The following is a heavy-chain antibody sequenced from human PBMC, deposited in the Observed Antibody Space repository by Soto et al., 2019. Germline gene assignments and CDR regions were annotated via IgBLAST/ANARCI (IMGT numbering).Heavy chain of an antibody. Sequence: ASVKVSCKASGYTFTSYGISWVRQAPGQGLEWMGWISAYNGNTNYAQKLQGRVTMTTDTSTSTAYMELRSLRSDDTAVYYCAGDDGSGVSLPYYMDVWGKGTTVTVSS. J-gene: IGHJ6*03. V-gene: IGHV1-18*01. CDR1: GYTFTSYG. CDR2: ISAYNGNT. CDR3: AGDDGSGVSLPYYMDV. D-gene: IGHD3-10*01.